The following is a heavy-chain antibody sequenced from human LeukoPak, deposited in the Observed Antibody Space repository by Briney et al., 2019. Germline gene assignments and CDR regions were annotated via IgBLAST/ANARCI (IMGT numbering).Heavy chain of an antibody. CDR2: IYTGGST. J-gene: IGHJ4*02. CDR1: GFTVGTNY. CDR3: ARALQLWSPFDY. V-gene: IGHV3-66*01. Sequence: GGSLRLSCAASGFTVGTNYMSWVRQAPGKGLEWVSVIYTGGSTYYADSVKGRFTISRDNSKNTLYLQMNSLRAEDTAVYYYARALQLWSPFDYWGQGTLVTVSS. D-gene: IGHD5-18*01.